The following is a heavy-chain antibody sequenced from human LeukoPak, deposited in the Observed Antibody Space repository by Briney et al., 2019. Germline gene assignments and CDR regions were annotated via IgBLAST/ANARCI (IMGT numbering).Heavy chain of an antibody. CDR3: ARQSYDSSGSPTFFDF. CDR1: GGSISRSSYY. CDR2: IYYSGNT. J-gene: IGHJ4*02. V-gene: IGHV4-39*01. D-gene: IGHD3-22*01. Sequence: PSETLSLTCTVSGGSISRSSYYWGWIRQPPGKGLEWTGTIYYSGNTHYNPSLKSRVTISVDTSTNQFSLKLTSVTAADTAVYYCARQSYDSSGSPTFFDFWSQGTLVTVSS.